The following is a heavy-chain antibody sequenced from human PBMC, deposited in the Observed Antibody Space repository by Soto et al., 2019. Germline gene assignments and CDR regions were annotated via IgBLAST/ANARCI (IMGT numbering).Heavy chain of an antibody. CDR1: KGLVSSSDW. CDR3: ARGRNYDILTGYYTYHTFDS. Sequence: LCITCAVSKGLVSSSDWLSWERKPPGKGLEWIGEIYHSGSTNYNPSLRSRATISVDTSKTQFSLELSSVTAADTAVYYCARGRNYDILTGYYTYHTFDSWGQGILVTVSS. V-gene: IGHV4-4*02. CDR2: IYHSGST. J-gene: IGHJ4*02. D-gene: IGHD3-9*01.